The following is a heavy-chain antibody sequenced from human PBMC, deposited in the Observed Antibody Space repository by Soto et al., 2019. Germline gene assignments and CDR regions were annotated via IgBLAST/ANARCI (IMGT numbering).Heavy chain of an antibody. CDR2: INSDGSST. J-gene: IGHJ4*02. CDR3: AIRASYYDSSGYFDY. Sequence: EVQLVESGGGLVQPGGSLRLSCAASGFTFSSYWMHWVRQAPGKGLVWVSRINSDGSSTSYADSVKGRFTISRDTAKNRRYLQMNSLRAEDTAVYYCAIRASYYDSSGYFDYWGQGTMVTVSS. CDR1: GFTFSSYW. D-gene: IGHD3-22*01. V-gene: IGHV3-74*01.